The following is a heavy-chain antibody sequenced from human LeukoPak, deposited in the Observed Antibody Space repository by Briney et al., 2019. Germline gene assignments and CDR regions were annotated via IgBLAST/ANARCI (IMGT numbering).Heavy chain of an antibody. CDR2: ISAYNGNT. J-gene: IGHJ4*02. CDR1: GYTFTSYG. CDR3: ARVYRWMTTVTYYFDY. V-gene: IGHV1-18*01. D-gene: IGHD4-11*01. Sequence: GASVKVSCKASGYTFTSYGISWVRQAPGQGLEWMGWISAYNGNTNYAQKLQGRVTMTTDTSTSTAYMELRSLRSDDTAVYYCARVYRWMTTVTYYFDYWGQGTLVTVSS.